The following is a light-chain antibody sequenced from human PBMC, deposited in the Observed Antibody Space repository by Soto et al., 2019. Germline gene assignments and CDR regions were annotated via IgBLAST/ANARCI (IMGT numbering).Light chain of an antibody. CDR3: QQRSNWPT. CDR2: DAS. CDR1: QSVSSY. Sequence: EIVLTQSPATLSLSPGERATLSCRASQSVSSYFAWYQQKPGQAPRLLIYDASSRATGIPARFSGSGSGTDFTLTISSLEPEDFAVYYCQQRSNWPTFGGGTKVEIK. V-gene: IGKV3-11*01. J-gene: IGKJ4*01.